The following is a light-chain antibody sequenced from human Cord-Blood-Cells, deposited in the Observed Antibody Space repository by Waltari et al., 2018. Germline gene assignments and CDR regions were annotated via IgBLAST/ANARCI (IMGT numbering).Light chain of an antibody. Sequence: EIVLTQSPATLSLSPGERATLSCRASQCVSSYLAWYQQKPGQAPRLLIYDASNMATGIPARFSGIGSATDFTLTISSLEPEDFAVYYCQQRSNWPWTFGQGTKVEIK. CDR2: DAS. CDR1: QCVSSY. V-gene: IGKV3-11*01. CDR3: QQRSNWPWT. J-gene: IGKJ1*01.